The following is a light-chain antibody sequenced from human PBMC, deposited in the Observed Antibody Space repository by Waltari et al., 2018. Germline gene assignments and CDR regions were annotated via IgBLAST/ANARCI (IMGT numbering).Light chain of an antibody. Sequence: DIVMTQSPDSLAVSLGERATIHCKSSQSVLSSSNNENYLAWYQQKPGQPPKLLIYWASYRQSGVPDRFSGSGSGTDFTLTISSLQAEDVAVYYCQQYYNTLWTFGQGTMVEI. J-gene: IGKJ1*01. CDR2: WAS. V-gene: IGKV4-1*01. CDR3: QQYYNTLWT. CDR1: QSVLSSSNNENY.